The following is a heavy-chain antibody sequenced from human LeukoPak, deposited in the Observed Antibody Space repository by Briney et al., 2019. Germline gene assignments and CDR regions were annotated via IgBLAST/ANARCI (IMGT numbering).Heavy chain of an antibody. CDR2: INPNSGGT. CDR1: GYTFTGYY. Sequence: GASVKVSCKASGYTFTGYYMHWVRQAPGQGLEWMGWINPNSGGTNYAQKFQGRVTMTRDTSISTAYMELSRLRSDDTAVYYCARSHVGWVGYYYYYMDVWGKGTTVTVSS. CDR3: ARSHVGWVGYYYYYMDV. J-gene: IGHJ6*03. D-gene: IGHD1-26*01. V-gene: IGHV1-2*02.